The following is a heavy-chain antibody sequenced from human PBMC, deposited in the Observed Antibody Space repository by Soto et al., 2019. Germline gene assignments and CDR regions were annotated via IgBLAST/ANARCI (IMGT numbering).Heavy chain of an antibody. CDR1: GGTMGNNW. D-gene: IGHD6-19*01. J-gene: IGHJ5*01. CDR2: IKSKTDGGTT. CDR3: TTEHSSGWYNS. Sequence: GSMRLGCATCGGTMGNNWWGEVRQVQGKGLEWVGRIKSKTDGGTTDYAAPVKGRFTISRDDSKNTLYLQMNSLKTEETAVYYCTTEHSSGWYNSGGQGTLVTVSS. V-gene: IGHV3-15*01.